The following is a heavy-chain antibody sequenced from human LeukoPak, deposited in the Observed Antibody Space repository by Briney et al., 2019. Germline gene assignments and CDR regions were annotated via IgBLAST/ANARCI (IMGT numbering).Heavy chain of an antibody. CDR3: ARTYCSGGSCYSSWWFDP. V-gene: IGHV1-69*06. Sequence: GASVKVSCKASGGTFSSYAISWVRQAPGQGLEWMGGIIPIFGTANYAQKFQGRVTITADKSTSTAYMELSSLRSEDTAVYYCARTYCSGGSCYSSWWFDPWGQGTLVTVSS. J-gene: IGHJ5*02. CDR2: IIPIFGTA. CDR1: GGTFSSYA. D-gene: IGHD2-15*01.